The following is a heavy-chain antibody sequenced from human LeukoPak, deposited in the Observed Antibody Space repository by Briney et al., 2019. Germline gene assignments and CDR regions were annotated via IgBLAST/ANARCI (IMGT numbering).Heavy chain of an antibody. CDR2: ISGSGGST. D-gene: IGHD1-14*01. CDR1: GFTFSSYA. J-gene: IGHJ6*02. V-gene: IGHV3-23*01. Sequence: GGSLRLSCAASGFTFSSYAMSWVRQAPGKGLEWVSAISGSGGSTYYADSVKGRFTISRDNSKNTLYLQMNSLRAEDTAVYYCAKNRIGSITLYGMDVWGQGTTVTVSS. CDR3: AKNRIGSITLYGMDV.